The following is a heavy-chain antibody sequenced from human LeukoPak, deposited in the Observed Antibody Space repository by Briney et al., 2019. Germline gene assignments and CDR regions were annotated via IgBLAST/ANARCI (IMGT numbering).Heavy chain of an antibody. J-gene: IGHJ4*02. CDR1: GSTFSSYA. D-gene: IGHD1-26*01. CDR2: ISSNGGST. CDR3: ARDTGSYYFDY. V-gene: IGHV3-64*01. Sequence: PGGSLRLSCAASGSTFSSYAMHWVRQAPGKGLEYVSAISSNGGSTYYANSVKGRFTISRDNSKNTLYLQMGSLRAEDMAVYYCARDTGSYYFDYWGQGTLVTVSS.